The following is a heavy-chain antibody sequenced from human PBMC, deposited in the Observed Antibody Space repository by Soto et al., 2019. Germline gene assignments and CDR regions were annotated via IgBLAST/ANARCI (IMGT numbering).Heavy chain of an antibody. D-gene: IGHD1-26*01. J-gene: IGHJ4*02. CDR2: VSAYNRNS. V-gene: IGHV1-18*01. Sequence: QVQLVQSGSEVKKPGASVRVTCKASGYTFRNYGISWVREAPGQGLEWMGWVSAYNRNSNYAQKFEDRVIMTADTATSTAYLELRGLRSDDTAIYYCARDRQWDPLLYWGQGTLVTVSS. CDR3: ARDRQWDPLLY. CDR1: GYTFRNYG.